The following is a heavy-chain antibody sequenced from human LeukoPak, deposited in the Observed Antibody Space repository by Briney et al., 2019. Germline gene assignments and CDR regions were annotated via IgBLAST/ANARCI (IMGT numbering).Heavy chain of an antibody. Sequence: PSETLSLTCAVYGGSFNGYYWSWIRQPPGKGLEWIGEINHSGSTNYNPSLKSRVTISVDTSKNQFSLKLSSVTAADTAVYYCARGRYCSGGSCYEPTNYYYYYGMDVWAQGTTDTVSS. CDR2: INHSGST. D-gene: IGHD2-15*01. CDR1: GGSFNGYY. CDR3: ARGRYCSGGSCYEPTNYYYYYGMDV. J-gene: IGHJ6*02. V-gene: IGHV4-34*01.